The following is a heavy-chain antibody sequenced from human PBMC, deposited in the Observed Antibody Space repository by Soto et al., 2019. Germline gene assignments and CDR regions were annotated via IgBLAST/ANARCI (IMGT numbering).Heavy chain of an antibody. CDR2: IWFDGSKK. Sequence: QMQLVESGGGVVQPGRSLRLSCAASGFTFRSYGIHWVRQAPGKGLEWVALIWFDGSKKYYVDSVKGRFAVSRDNSKNTLYLQMNSLRVEDTAGYYCAPDRLVPYGYGMDVWGQGTTVTVSS. CDR3: APDRLVPYGYGMDV. V-gene: IGHV3-33*01. CDR1: GFTFRSYG. J-gene: IGHJ6*02. D-gene: IGHD2-2*01.